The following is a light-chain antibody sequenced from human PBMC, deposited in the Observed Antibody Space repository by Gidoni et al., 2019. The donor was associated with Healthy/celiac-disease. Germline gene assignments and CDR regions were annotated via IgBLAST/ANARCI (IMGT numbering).Light chain of an antibody. Sequence: DIVMTQSPLSLPVTPGEPASISCRSSQSLLHSNGYYYLDWYLQKPGQSPQLLIYLGSNRASGVPDRFSGSGSGTDFTLKISRVEAEDVGVYYCMHALQTPAFGQGTKLEIK. J-gene: IGKJ2*01. CDR2: LGS. CDR1: QSLLHSNGYYY. V-gene: IGKV2-28*01. CDR3: MHALQTPA.